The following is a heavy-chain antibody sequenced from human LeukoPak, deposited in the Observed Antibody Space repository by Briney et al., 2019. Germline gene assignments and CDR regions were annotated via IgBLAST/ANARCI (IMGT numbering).Heavy chain of an antibody. CDR3: ARDRSPPRGLLWFGELLA. CDR2: ISAYNGNT. Sequence: ASVKVSCKASGYTFTSYGISWVRQAPGQGLEWMGWISAYNGNTNYAQKLQGRVTMTTDTSTSTAYMELRSLRSDDTAVYYCARDRSPPRGLLWFGELLAWGQGTLVTVSS. V-gene: IGHV1-18*01. D-gene: IGHD3-10*01. J-gene: IGHJ5*02. CDR1: GYTFTSYG.